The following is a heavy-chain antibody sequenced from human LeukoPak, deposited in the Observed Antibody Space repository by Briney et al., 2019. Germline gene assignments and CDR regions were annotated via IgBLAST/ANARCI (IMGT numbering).Heavy chain of an antibody. Sequence: GGSLRLSCAASGFTFSNSPMTWVRQAPGKGLEWVSSISGSGGATFYAGSVKGRFTISRDNSKNTLYLQMNSLRAEDTAVYYCAKVHEGYYSGWYGRLVNYWGQGTLVTVSS. CDR3: AKVHEGYYSGWYGRLVNY. J-gene: IGHJ4*02. CDR1: GFTFSNSP. CDR2: ISGSGGAT. D-gene: IGHD6-19*01. V-gene: IGHV3-23*01.